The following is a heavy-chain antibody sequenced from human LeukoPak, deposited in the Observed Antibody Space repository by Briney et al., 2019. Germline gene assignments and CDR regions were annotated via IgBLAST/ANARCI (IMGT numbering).Heavy chain of an antibody. Sequence: ASVKVSCKASGYTFTSYGISWVRQAPGQGLEWMGWINPNSGGTNYAQKFQGRVTMTRDTSISTAYMELSRLRSDDTAVYYCATYCGGDCYSRMDYWGQGTLVTVSS. D-gene: IGHD2-21*02. CDR3: ATYCGGDCYSRMDY. V-gene: IGHV1-2*02. CDR1: GYTFTSYG. CDR2: INPNSGGT. J-gene: IGHJ4*02.